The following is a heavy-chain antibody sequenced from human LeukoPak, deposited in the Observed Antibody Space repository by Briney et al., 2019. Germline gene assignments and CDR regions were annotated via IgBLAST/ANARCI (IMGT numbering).Heavy chain of an antibody. V-gene: IGHV1-46*01. J-gene: IGHJ4*02. CDR2: INPSGGST. CDR3: AARLRYYFDY. D-gene: IGHD4-17*01. Sequence: ASVKVSCKASGYTFTSYFMHWLRHAPGQGLEWMGIINPSGGSTSYAQKFQGRVTMTRDTSTSTVYMELSSLRSEDTAVYYCAARLRYYFDYWGPGTLVTVSS. CDR1: GYTFTSYF.